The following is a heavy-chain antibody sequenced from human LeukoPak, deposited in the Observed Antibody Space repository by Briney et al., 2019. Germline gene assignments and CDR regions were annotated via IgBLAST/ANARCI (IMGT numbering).Heavy chain of an antibody. CDR2: IWYDGSNK. CDR1: GFTFSSYG. J-gene: IGHJ4*02. Sequence: PGGSLRLSCAASGFTFSSYGMHWVGQAPGKGLEWVAVIWYDGSNKYYADSVKGRFSISRDNSKNTLYLQMNSLRAEDTAVYYCAREGRGYDDYSTNFDYWGQGTLVTVSS. CDR3: AREGRGYDDYSTNFDY. V-gene: IGHV3-33*01. D-gene: IGHD4-17*01.